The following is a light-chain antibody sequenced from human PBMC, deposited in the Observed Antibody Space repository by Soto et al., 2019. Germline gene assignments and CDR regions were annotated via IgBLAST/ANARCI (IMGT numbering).Light chain of an antibody. Sequence: QSVLTQPPSVSGAPGQRVTISCTGSSSNIGAGYDVHWYQQLPGTAPKLLIYGNSNRPSGVPDRFSGSKSGTSASLAITGLQAEDEADYYCQSYDSSLSGYVFGTGN. CDR1: SSNIGAGYD. CDR3: QSYDSSLSGYV. CDR2: GNS. J-gene: IGLJ1*01. V-gene: IGLV1-40*01.